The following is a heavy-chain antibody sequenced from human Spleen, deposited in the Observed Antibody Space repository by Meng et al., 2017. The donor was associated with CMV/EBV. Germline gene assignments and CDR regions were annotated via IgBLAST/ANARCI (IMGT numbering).Heavy chain of an antibody. Sequence: SETLSLTCAVYGGSFSGYYWSWIRQPPGKGLEWVGEITHSGSTDYNPSLKSRVTISVDTSKNQFSLKLTSVTAADTAVYYCASQRFGWFDPWGQGTRVTVSS. D-gene: IGHD3-3*01. CDR3: ASQRFGWFDP. CDR2: ITHSGST. V-gene: IGHV4-34*01. CDR1: GGSFSGYY. J-gene: IGHJ5*02.